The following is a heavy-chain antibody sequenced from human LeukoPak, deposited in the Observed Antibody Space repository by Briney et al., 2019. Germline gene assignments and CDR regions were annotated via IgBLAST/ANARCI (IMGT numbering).Heavy chain of an antibody. Sequence: GGSLRLSCAASGFTFSSYGMHWVRQAPGKGLEWVAFIRYDRSNKYYADSVKGRFTISRDNSKNTLYLQMDSLRAEDTAVYYCARGGYDSGSYYKGPLYYFDYWGQGTLVTVSS. CDR1: GFTFSSYG. J-gene: IGHJ4*02. D-gene: IGHD3-10*01. CDR2: IRYDRSNK. V-gene: IGHV3-30*02. CDR3: ARGGYDSGSYYKGPLYYFDY.